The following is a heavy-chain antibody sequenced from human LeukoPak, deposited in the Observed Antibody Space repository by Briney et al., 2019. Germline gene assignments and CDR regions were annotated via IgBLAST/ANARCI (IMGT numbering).Heavy chain of an antibody. V-gene: IGHV4-59*01. D-gene: IGHD1-7*01. CDR3: ARDFAGNYYFHY. Sequence: SETLSLTCTVSGGSISGYYWNWIRKPPGQGLEWIGYVDYSGSTNYSPSLKSRVTISVDTSKKHFSLRLSSVTAADTAVYYCARDFAGNYYFHYWGQGTLVTVSS. CDR1: GGSISGYY. J-gene: IGHJ4*02. CDR2: VDYSGST.